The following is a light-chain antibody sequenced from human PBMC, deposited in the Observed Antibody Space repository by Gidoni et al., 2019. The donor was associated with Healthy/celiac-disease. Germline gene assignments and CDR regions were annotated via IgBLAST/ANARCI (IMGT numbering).Light chain of an antibody. CDR3: LLSYSGAGGV. J-gene: IGLJ2*01. V-gene: IGLV7-46*01. CDR2: DTS. CDR1: TGAVTSGHY. Sequence: QAVVTQEPSLTVSPGGTVTLTCGSSTGAVTSGHYPYWFQQKPGQAPRTLLYDTSNKHSWTPARFSGSLLGGKAALTLSGAQPEDEAEYYCLLSYSGAGGVFGGGTKLTVL.